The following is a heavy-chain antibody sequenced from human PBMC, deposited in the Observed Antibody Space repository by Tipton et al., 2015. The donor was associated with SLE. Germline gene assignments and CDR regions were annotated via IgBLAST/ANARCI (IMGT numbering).Heavy chain of an antibody. CDR1: GGSVSSGSYY. CDR3: ARGPSHTHIVVVPAAYPRGAFDI. V-gene: IGHV4-39*07. CDR2: IYYSGST. J-gene: IGHJ3*02. Sequence: TLSLTCTVSGGSVSSGSYYWGWIRQPPGKGLEWIGSIYYSGSTNYNPSLKSRVTISVDTSKNQFSLKLSSVTAADTAVYYCARGPSHTHIVVVPAAYPRGAFDIWGQGTMVTVSS. D-gene: IGHD2-2*01.